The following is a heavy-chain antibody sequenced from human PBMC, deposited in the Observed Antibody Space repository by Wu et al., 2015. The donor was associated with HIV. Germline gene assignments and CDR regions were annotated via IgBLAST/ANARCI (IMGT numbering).Heavy chain of an antibody. Sequence: QVQLVQSGAEVKKPGSSVKVSCKASGGTFSSYAISWVRQAPGQGLEWMGRIIPIFGTANYAQKFQGRVTITADESTSTAYMELSSLRSEDTAVYYCASWRYQDIVVVVAAPWDYYYYGMDVWGQGTTVTVSS. CDR3: ASWRYQDIVVVVAAPWDYYYYGMDV. J-gene: IGHJ6*02. D-gene: IGHD2-15*01. CDR1: GGTFSSYA. CDR2: IIPIFGTA. V-gene: IGHV1-69*13.